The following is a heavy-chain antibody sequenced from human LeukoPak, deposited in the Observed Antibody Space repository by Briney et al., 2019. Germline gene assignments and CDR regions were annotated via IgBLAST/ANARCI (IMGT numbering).Heavy chain of an antibody. CDR3: ARYDWYDKTFDY. V-gene: IGHV3-53*01. Sequence: GGSLRLSCAASGFTFSTYSMNWVRQAPGKGLEWVSVIYSGGSTYYADSVKGRFTISRDNSKNTLYLQMNSLRAEDTAVYYCARYDWYDKTFDYWGQGTLVTVSS. J-gene: IGHJ4*02. CDR1: GFTFSTYS. CDR2: IYSGGST. D-gene: IGHD1-1*01.